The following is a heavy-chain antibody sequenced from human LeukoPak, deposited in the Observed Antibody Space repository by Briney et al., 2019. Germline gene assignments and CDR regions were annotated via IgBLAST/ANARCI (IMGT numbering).Heavy chain of an antibody. CDR3: ARDSGRVLWFGETFDY. V-gene: IGHV1-69*13. CDR1: GGTFSSYA. D-gene: IGHD3-10*01. J-gene: IGHJ4*02. Sequence: ASVKVSCKASGGTFSSYAISWVRQAPGQGLEWMGGIIPIFGTANYAQKFQGRVTITADESTSTAYMELSSLRSEDTAVYYCARDSGRVLWFGETFDYWGQGTLVTVSS. CDR2: IIPIFGTA.